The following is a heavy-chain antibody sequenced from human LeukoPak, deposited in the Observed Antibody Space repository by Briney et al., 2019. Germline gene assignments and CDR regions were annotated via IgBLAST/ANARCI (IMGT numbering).Heavy chain of an antibody. CDR1: GGTFSIYA. D-gene: IGHD3-10*01. CDR2: IIPIFGTA. J-gene: IGHJ4*02. CDR3: ASGTYYGSGVDY. Sequence: GASVKVSCKSAGGTFSIYAISLVRQAPGQGLGWMGGIIPIFGTANYAQKFQGRGTITTDESTSTHYMELSSLRSEETAVSYCASGTYYGSGVDYWGQGTLVTVSS. V-gene: IGHV1-69*05.